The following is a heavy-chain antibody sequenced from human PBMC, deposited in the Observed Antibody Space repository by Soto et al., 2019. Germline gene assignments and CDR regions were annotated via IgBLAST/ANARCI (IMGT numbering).Heavy chain of an antibody. CDR1: GFTFSSYW. V-gene: IGHV3-7*01. D-gene: IGHD3-9*01. Sequence: GGSLRLSCAASGFTFSSYWMSWVRQAPGKGLELVANIKQDGSEKYYVDSVKGRFTISRDNAKNSLYLQMNSLRAEDTAVYYCASLDILTGYANWFDPWGQGTLVTVSS. CDR2: IKQDGSEK. CDR3: ASLDILTGYANWFDP. J-gene: IGHJ5*02.